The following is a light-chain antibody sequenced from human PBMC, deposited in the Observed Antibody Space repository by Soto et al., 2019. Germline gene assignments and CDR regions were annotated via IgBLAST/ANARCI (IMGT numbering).Light chain of an antibody. J-gene: IGLJ1*01. Sequence: QSVLTQPTSVSGSPGQSITSSCTGTSSDVGGYNYVSWYQHHPGKAPKLMICDVSDRPSGVSNRFSGSKSGNTASLTISGLQAEDEADYYCSSYTSSSTPWVFGTGTKVPS. CDR1: SSDVGGYNY. V-gene: IGLV2-14*03. CDR3: SSYTSSSTPWV. CDR2: DVS.